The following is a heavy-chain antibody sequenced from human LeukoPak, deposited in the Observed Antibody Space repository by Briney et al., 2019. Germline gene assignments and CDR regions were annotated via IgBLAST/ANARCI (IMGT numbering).Heavy chain of an antibody. CDR3: AKWGYCSSTSCYAWSLGFDY. Sequence: GGSLRLSCAASGFTSSSYAMSWVRQAPGKGLEWVSAISGSGGSTYYADSVKGRFTISRDNSKNTLYLQMNSLRAEDTAVYYCAKWGYCSSTSCYAWSLGFDYWGQGTLVTVSS. CDR1: GFTSSSYA. D-gene: IGHD2-2*01. V-gene: IGHV3-23*01. CDR2: ISGSGGST. J-gene: IGHJ4*02.